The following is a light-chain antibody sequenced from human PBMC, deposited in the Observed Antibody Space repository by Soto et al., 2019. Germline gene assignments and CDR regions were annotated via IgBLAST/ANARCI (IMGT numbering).Light chain of an antibody. Sequence: QSALTQPPSASGYRADSVTISCLETSIGVGDKELVSWYHQNPDKAPKVLIYDVNKRASGVRDRFSGPQSGNTAALTVSGLQAEDEADYYCSSYIDSKNYVFGNGTKVTVL. CDR1: SIGVGDKEL. V-gene: IGLV2-8*01. CDR2: DVN. CDR3: SSYIDSKNYV. J-gene: IGLJ1*01.